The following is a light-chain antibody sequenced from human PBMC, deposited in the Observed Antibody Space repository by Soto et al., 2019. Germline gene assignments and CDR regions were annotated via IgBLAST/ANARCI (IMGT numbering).Light chain of an antibody. Sequence: EVVLTQSPGTLSLSPGESATLSCRASQSVSGMYLVWYQQKPGQAPRLLIYGTSNRATGIPDRFSGSGSGTDFTLTIRRLEPEDFAMYFCQQYDNSPFTFGPGTKVDIK. CDR1: QSVSGMY. V-gene: IGKV3-20*01. J-gene: IGKJ3*01. CDR2: GTS. CDR3: QQYDNSPFT.